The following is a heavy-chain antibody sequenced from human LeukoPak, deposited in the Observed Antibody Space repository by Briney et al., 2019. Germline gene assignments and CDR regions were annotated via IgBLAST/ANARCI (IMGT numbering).Heavy chain of an antibody. CDR2: IQYDGGIK. CDR1: GFTFSTYG. D-gene: IGHD1-26*01. Sequence: GGSLRLSCAASGFTFSTYGMHWVRQAPGKGLEWVAFIQYDGGIKYSADSVKGRFTISRDNSKKTLYLQMNGLRAEDTAVYYCAKVKRGNYNGFDYWGQGTLVTVSS. J-gene: IGHJ4*02. V-gene: IGHV3-30*02. CDR3: AKVKRGNYNGFDY.